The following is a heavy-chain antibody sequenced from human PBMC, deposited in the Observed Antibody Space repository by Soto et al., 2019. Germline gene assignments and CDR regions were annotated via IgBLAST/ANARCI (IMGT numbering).Heavy chain of an antibody. CDR3: AKDAPNNIDILTAEPQENFDY. CDR1: GFTFSSYA. CDR2: ISGSGGST. V-gene: IGHV3-23*01. Sequence: PGGSLRLSCAASGFTFSSYAMSWVRQAPGKGLEWVSAISGSGGSTYYADSVKGRFTISRDNSKNTLYLQMNSLRAEDTAVYYCAKDAPNNIDILTAEPQENFDYWGQGTLVTVSS. D-gene: IGHD3-9*01. J-gene: IGHJ4*02.